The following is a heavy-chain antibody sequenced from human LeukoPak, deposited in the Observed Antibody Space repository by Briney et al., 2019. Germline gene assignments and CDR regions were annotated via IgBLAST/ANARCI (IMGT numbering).Heavy chain of an antibody. Sequence: GGSLRLSCAASGFTFSDAWMSWVRQAPGKGLEWVSVTYSGGSTYYADSVKGRFTISRDNSKNTVYLQMNNLRAEDTAVYYCARDSGWNYVDLEYWGQGTLVTVSS. CDR3: ARDSGWNYVDLEY. J-gene: IGHJ4*02. CDR1: GFTFSDAW. D-gene: IGHD1-7*01. V-gene: IGHV3-66*01. CDR2: TYSGGST.